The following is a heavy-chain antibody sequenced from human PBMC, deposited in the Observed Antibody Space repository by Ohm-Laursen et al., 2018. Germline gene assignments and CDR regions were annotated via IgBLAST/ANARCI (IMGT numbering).Heavy chain of an antibody. J-gene: IGHJ4*02. CDR1: GGSFSGYY. CDR3: ARGFVDTFDY. CDR2: INHSGST. D-gene: IGHD5-18*01. V-gene: IGHV4-34*01. Sequence: GTLSLTCAVYGGSFSGYYWSWIRQPPGKGLEWIGEINHSGSTNYNPSLKSRVTISVDTSKNQFSLKLSSVTAADTAVYYCARGFVDTFDYWGQGTLVTVSS.